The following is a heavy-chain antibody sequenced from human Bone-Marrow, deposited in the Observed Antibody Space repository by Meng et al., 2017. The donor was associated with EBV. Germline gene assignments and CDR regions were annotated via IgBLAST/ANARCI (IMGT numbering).Heavy chain of an antibody. CDR2: ISAYNGNT. CDR1: GYTFTSYG. J-gene: IGHJ4*02. Sequence: LVEAGGELQNPGAAVTVSCKSSGYTFTSYGIRWVRQAPGPGLEWMGWISAYNGNTNYAQKLQGRVTMTTDTSTSTAYMELRSLRSDDTAVYYCARINCSGGSCYSPLWYWGQGTLVTVSS. V-gene: IGHV1-18*01. CDR3: ARINCSGGSCYSPLWY. D-gene: IGHD2-15*01.